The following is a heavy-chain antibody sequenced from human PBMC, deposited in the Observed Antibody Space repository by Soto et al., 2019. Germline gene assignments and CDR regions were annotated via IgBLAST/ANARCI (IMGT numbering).Heavy chain of an antibody. CDR1: GESISSSSYY. CDR2: IYYSGRT. J-gene: IGHJ4*02. V-gene: IGHV4-39*01. D-gene: IGHD2-21*02. Sequence: GSLSLSCIGSGESISSSSYYWGWIRQPPGKGLEWIGSIYYSGRTYYNPSFKSRVTISIDTSKNQFSLKLSSVTATDTAVYYCARQRTTVVTQAYFDHWGQGAQVTVS. CDR3: ARQRTTVVTQAYFDH.